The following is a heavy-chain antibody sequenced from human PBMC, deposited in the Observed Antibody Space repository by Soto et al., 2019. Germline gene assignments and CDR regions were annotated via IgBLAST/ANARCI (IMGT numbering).Heavy chain of an antibody. V-gene: IGHV4-59*01. Sequence: PSETLSLTCTVSGGSISSYYYCWIRQPPGKGLEWIGYIYYSGSTNYNPSLKSQVTISVDTSKDQFSLKLSSVTAADTAVYYCAREGVAFDYWGQGTLVTVSS. J-gene: IGHJ4*02. CDR1: GGSISSYY. CDR2: IYYSGST. CDR3: AREGVAFDY.